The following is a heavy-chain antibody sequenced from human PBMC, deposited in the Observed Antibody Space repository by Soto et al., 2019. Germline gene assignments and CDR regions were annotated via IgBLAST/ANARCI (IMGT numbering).Heavy chain of an antibody. CDR2: IVVGSGTT. CDR3: AANSVLRFLEWLSQSYYYYMDV. D-gene: IGHD3-3*01. Sequence: SVKVSCKASGFTFTSSARQWVRQARGQRLEWIGWIVVGSGTTNYAQKFQERVTITMDMSTSTAYMELSSLRSEDTAVYYCAANSVLRFLEWLSQSYYYYMDVWGKGTTVTVSS. J-gene: IGHJ6*03. CDR1: GFTFTSSA. V-gene: IGHV1-58*02.